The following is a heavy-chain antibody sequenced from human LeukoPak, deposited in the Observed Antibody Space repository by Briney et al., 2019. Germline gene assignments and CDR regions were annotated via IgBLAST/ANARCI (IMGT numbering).Heavy chain of an antibody. CDR2: MNPNSGNT. V-gene: IGHV1-8*01. Sequence: ASVKVSCXASGYTFTSYDINWVRQATGQGLEWMGWMNPNSGNTGYAQEFQGRVTMTRNTSISTAYMELSSLRSEDTAVYYCARGEHYYDSSGTEPFDYWGQGTLVTVSS. J-gene: IGHJ4*02. CDR1: GYTFTSYD. CDR3: ARGEHYYDSSGTEPFDY. D-gene: IGHD3-22*01.